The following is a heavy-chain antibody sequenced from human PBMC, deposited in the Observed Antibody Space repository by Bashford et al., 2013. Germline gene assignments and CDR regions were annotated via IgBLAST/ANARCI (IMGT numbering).Heavy chain of an antibody. CDR3: ASTRELTLSARRFDY. CDR1: GDTFSISS. CDR2: IVPIFGTV. Sequence: SVKVSCKASGDTFSISSINWVRQAPGQGLEWMGGIVPIFGTVDLAQKFQAKITIVADKSTDTVYMEVSSLRSEDTAMYFCASTRELTLSARRFDYWGQGTLVTVSS. J-gene: IGHJ4*02. D-gene: IGHD6-6*01. V-gene: IGHV1-69*06.